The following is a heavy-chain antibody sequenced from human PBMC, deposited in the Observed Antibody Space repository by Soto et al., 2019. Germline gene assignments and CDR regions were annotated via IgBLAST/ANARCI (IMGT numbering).Heavy chain of an antibody. J-gene: IGHJ6*02. Sequence: GASVKVSCKASGYTFTSYAMHWVRQAPGQRLEWMGWINAGNGNTKYSQKFQGRVTITRDTSASTAYMELSSLRSEDTAVYYCATARSSSGWYVGYYGMDVWGQGTTVTVSS. V-gene: IGHV1-3*01. CDR3: ATARSSSGWYVGYYGMDV. D-gene: IGHD6-19*01. CDR1: GYTFTSYA. CDR2: INAGNGNT.